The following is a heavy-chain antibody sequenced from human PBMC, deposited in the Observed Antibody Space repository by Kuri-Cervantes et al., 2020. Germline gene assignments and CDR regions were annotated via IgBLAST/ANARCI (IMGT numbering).Heavy chain of an antibody. J-gene: IGHJ4*02. CDR2: ISSSGSTI. D-gene: IGHD5-18*01. Sequence: GESLKISCAASGFTFSDYYMSWIRQAPGKGLEWVSYISSSGSTIYYADSVKGRFTISRDNAKNSLYLQMNSLRAEDTAVYYCARRCLERHGYNFALWGQGTLVTVSS. V-gene: IGHV3-11*04. CDR1: GFTFSDYY. CDR3: ARRCLERHGYNFAL.